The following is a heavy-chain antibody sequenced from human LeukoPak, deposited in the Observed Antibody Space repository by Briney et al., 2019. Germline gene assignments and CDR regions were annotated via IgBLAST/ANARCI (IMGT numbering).Heavy chain of an antibody. J-gene: IGHJ3*02. CDR3: AKVTVTGTRGAFDI. CDR1: GFTFSSYA. CDR2: IGGSGGST. Sequence: GGSLRLSCAASGFTFSSYAMTWVRQAPGKGLEWVSTIGGSGGSTYYADSVKGRFTISRDNFQNTVNLQMNSLRAEDTAVYYCAKVTVTGTRGAFDIWGQGTMVTDSS. V-gene: IGHV3-23*01. D-gene: IGHD6-19*01.